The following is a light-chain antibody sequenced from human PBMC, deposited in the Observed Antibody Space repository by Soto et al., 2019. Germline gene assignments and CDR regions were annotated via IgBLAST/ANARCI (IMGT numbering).Light chain of an antibody. J-gene: IGKJ4*01. CDR1: QGISSY. CDR2: AAS. V-gene: IGKV1-9*01. Sequence: DIQLTQSPSFLSASVGDRVTITCRASQGISSYLAWYQQKPGKAPKLLIYAASTLQSGVPSRFSGSGSAKEFTLTISSLQPEDFATYYCQQLNSYLLFGGGTKVESK. CDR3: QQLNSYLL.